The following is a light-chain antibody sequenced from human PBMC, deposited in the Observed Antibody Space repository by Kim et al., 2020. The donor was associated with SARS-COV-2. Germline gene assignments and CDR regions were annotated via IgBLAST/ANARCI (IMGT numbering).Light chain of an antibody. J-gene: IGKJ5*01. Sequence: EIVLTQSPVTLSSTPGERVTLSCRASQSVHSSLAWYQQKPGQAPRLLIFNASNRAIAIPARFIGSGSGTDFTLTISSLEPEDFAVYYCQQSSNWPPSITFGQGTRLEIK. CDR2: NAS. CDR3: QQSSNWPPSIT. V-gene: IGKV3-11*01. CDR1: QSVHSS.